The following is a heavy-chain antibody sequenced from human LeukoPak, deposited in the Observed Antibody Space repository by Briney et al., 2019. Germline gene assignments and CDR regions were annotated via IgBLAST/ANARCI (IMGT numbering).Heavy chain of an antibody. CDR2: IYHSGRS. Sequence: SETLSLTCAVSGYFISSGYYWGWTRQPPGKGLEWIGSIYHSGRSYYNPSLKSRVTISVDTSKNQFSPKLSSVTAADTAVYYCARGGSDYYDSNGYSTDYWGQGILVTVSS. J-gene: IGHJ4*02. CDR3: ARGGSDYYDSNGYSTDY. CDR1: GYFISSGYY. V-gene: IGHV4-38-2*01. D-gene: IGHD3-22*01.